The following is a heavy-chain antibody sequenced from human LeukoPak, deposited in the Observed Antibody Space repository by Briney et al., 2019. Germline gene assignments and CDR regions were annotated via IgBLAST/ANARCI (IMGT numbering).Heavy chain of an antibody. V-gene: IGHV3-53*01. CDR2: IYSGGST. CDR3: ARDRRYSYGSYYYYMDV. J-gene: IGHJ6*03. Sequence: GRSLRLSCAASGFTVSSNYMSWVRQAPGKGLEWVSVIYSGGSTYYADSVQGRFTISRDNSKNTLYLQMNSLRAEDTAVYYCARDRRYSYGSYYYYMDVWGKGTTVTVSS. D-gene: IGHD5-18*01. CDR1: GFTVSSNY.